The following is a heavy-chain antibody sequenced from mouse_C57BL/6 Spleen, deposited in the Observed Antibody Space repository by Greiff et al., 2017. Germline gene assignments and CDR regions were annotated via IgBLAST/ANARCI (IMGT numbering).Heavy chain of an antibody. CDR3: ARVHYGSSYDSYWYFDV. Sequence: EVKLMESGPGLVKPSQSLSLTCSVTGYSITSGYYWNWIRQFPGNKLEWMGYISYDGSNNYNPSLKNRISITRDTSKNQFFLKLNSVTTEDTATYYCARVHYGSSYDSYWYFDVWGTGTTVTVSS. CDR2: ISYDGSN. D-gene: IGHD1-1*01. CDR1: GYSITSGYY. J-gene: IGHJ1*03. V-gene: IGHV3-6*01.